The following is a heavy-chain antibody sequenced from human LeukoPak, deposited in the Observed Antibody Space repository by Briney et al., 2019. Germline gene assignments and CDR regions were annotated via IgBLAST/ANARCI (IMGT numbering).Heavy chain of an antibody. J-gene: IGHJ3*02. D-gene: IGHD3-10*01. V-gene: IGHV1-2*02. CDR3: ARDGRLGMGRGVNAFDI. CDR2: INPKSGGT. Sequence: ASVKVSCKASGYTFTGYYMHWVRQAPGQGLEWMGWINPKSGGTNFAQKLQGRVTMTTDTSTSTAYMELRSLRSDDTAVYYCARDGRLGMGRGVNAFDIWGQGTMVTVSS. CDR1: GYTFTGYY.